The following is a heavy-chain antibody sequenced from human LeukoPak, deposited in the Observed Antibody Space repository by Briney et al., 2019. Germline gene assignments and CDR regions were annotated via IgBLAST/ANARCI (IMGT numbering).Heavy chain of an antibody. D-gene: IGHD3-22*01. J-gene: IGHJ4*02. Sequence: SETLSLTCAVPGGSISSFYWSWVRQPPGKGLEWVGYISYGGGTTYNPSLKRRVSMSIDTSKNQFSLRLSSVTAADTALYYCARVGDTSGYFYYFDYWGQGTLVTVSS. CDR1: GGSISSFY. CDR3: ARVGDTSGYFYYFDY. CDR2: ISYGGGT. V-gene: IGHV4-59*08.